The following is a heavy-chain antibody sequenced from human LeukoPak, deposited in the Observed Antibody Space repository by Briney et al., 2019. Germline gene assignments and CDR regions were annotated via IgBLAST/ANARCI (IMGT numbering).Heavy chain of an antibody. CDR2: IIPIFGTA. CDR3: ARDRGTSWLPDPLFI. CDR1: GGTFSSYA. D-gene: IGHD2-2*01. J-gene: IGHJ4*02. Sequence: ASVKVSCKASGGTFSSYAISWVRQAPGQGLDWMGGIIPIFGTANYAQKFQGRVTITADKSTSTAYMELSSLRSEDTAVYYCARDRGTSWLPDPLFIWGQGTLVTVSS. V-gene: IGHV1-69*06.